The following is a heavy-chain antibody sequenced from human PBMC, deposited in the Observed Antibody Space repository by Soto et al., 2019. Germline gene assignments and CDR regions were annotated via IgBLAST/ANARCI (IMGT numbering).Heavy chain of an antibody. Sequence: EVQLLESGGGLVQPGGSLRLSCGTSGFTFGNYGMGWVRQAPGKGLEWVSGLSSRGGRTYYADSVKGRFTISRDNSKNTLFLQMNSLRAEDTAVYYCAKVANSGVVIEYFDYWGQGSLVTVSS. J-gene: IGHJ4*02. CDR3: AKVANSGVVIEYFDY. V-gene: IGHV3-23*01. CDR2: LSSRGGRT. D-gene: IGHD3-3*01. CDR1: GFTFGNYG.